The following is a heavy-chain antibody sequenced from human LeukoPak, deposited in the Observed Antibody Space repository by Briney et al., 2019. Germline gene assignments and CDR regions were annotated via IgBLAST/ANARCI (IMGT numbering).Heavy chain of an antibody. V-gene: IGHV3-7*01. CDR2: IREDGTEK. D-gene: IGHD7-27*01. CDR3: ARHVGISF. Sequence: PGGSLRLSCTASGLTFSGAWMTWVRQAAGKGLEWVANIREDGTEKNYVDSVKGRFTISRDNAKNSLFLQMSNLRDDDTAIYYCARHVGISFWGQGTLVTVSS. J-gene: IGHJ4*02. CDR1: GLTFSGAW.